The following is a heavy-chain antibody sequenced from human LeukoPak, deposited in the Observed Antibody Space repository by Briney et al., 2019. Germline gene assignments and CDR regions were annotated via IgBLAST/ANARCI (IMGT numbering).Heavy chain of an antibody. CDR2: IYTSGST. J-gene: IGHJ5*02. CDR3: ARDRGILWFGELSGGNWFDP. D-gene: IGHD3-10*01. Sequence: PSETLSLTCTVSGGSISSYYWSWIRQPAGKGLEWIGRIYTSGSTNYNPSLKSRVTMSVDTSKNQFSLKLSSVTAADTAVYYCARDRGILWFGELSGGNWFDPWGQGTLVTVSS. V-gene: IGHV4-4*07. CDR1: GGSISSYY.